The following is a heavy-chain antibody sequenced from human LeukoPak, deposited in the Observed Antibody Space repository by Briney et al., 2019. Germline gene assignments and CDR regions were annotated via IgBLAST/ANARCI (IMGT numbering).Heavy chain of an antibody. CDR1: GFTFSDYY. J-gene: IGHJ3*01. Sequence: PGGSLRLPCAASGFTFSDYYMSWIRQAPGKGLEWVSYISSSGSTIYYADSVKGRFTISRDNSKNTLYLQMNSLRAEDTAVYYCARTHIAVVTASWGAFDVWGQGTMVTVSS. CDR2: ISSSGSTI. D-gene: IGHD2-21*02. CDR3: ARTHIAVVTASWGAFDV. V-gene: IGHV3-11*01.